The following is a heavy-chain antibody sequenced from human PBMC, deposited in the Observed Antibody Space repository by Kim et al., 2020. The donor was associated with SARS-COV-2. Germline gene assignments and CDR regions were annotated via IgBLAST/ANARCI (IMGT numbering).Heavy chain of an antibody. D-gene: IGHD6-13*01. J-gene: IGHJ6*02. CDR1: GFSFSTYA. V-gene: IGHV3-23*01. CDR3: VKDQAPAGSYGMDV. CDR2: IIDTGDNT. Sequence: GGSLRLSCAASGFSFSTYAMSWVRQAPGKGLEWVSAIIDTGDNTYYADSVKGRFTISRDNSKNTLYLQMNSLRGDDTAVYYCVKDQAPAGSYGMDVGGQGTAVTVS.